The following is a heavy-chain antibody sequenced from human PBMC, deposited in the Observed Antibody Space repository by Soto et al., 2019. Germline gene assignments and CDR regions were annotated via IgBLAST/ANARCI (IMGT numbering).Heavy chain of an antibody. V-gene: IGHV3-23*01. D-gene: IGHD6-6*01. CDR2: INPTGDAT. CDR3: AKRWASSSGQPYFDY. Sequence: PGGSLRLSCAASGFTFNAYPMSWVRQVAGEGLEWVSTINPTGDATYYPDSVKGRFTISRDNSQNTLYLQMNSLRAEDTAIYYCAKRWASSSGQPYFDYWGQGTLVTVSS. CDR1: GFTFNAYP. J-gene: IGHJ4*02.